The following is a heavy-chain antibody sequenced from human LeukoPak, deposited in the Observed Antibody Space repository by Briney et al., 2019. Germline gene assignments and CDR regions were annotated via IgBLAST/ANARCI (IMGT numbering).Heavy chain of an antibody. Sequence: PSETLSLTCTVSGGSISSGGYYWSWIRQPPGKGLEWIGYIYHSGSTYYNPSLKSRVTISVDRSKNQFSLKLSSVTAADTAVYYCARGQLGGWSGMNYFDYWGQGTLVTVSS. CDR3: ARGQLGGWSGMNYFDY. CDR2: IYHSGST. V-gene: IGHV4-30-2*01. J-gene: IGHJ4*02. CDR1: GGSISSGGYY. D-gene: IGHD6-19*01.